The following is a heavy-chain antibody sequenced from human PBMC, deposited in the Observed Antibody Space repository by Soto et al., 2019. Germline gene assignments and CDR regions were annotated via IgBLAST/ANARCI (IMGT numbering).Heavy chain of an antibody. CDR2: IIPIFGTA. D-gene: IGHD3-22*01. V-gene: IGHV1-69*13. CDR3: SYDSSGYYSVWYYYYYGMVV. CDR1: GGTFSSYA. Sequence: SVKVSCKASGGTFSSYAISWVRQAPGQGLEWMGGIIPIFGTANYAQKFQGRVTITADESTSTAYMELSSLRSEDTAVYYCSYDSSGYYSVWYYYYYGMVVWGQGATVTVSS. J-gene: IGHJ6*02.